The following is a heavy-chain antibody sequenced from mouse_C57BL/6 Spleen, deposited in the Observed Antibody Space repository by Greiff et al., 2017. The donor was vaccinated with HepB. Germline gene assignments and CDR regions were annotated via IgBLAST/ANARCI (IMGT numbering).Heavy chain of an antibody. Sequence: VQLKESGGGLVKPGGSLKLSCAASGFTFSDYGMHWVRQAPEKGLEWVAYISSGSSTIYYADTVKGRFTISRDNAKNTLFLQMTSLRSEDTAMYYCARAIRGYFDVWGTGTTVTVSS. V-gene: IGHV5-17*01. CDR2: ISSGSSTI. J-gene: IGHJ1*03. D-gene: IGHD1-1*01. CDR3: ARAIRGYFDV. CDR1: GFTFSDYG.